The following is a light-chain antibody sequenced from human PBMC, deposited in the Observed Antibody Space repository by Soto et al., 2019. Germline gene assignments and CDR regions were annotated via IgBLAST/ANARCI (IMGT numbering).Light chain of an antibody. CDR2: WAS. Sequence: DIVMTQSPDSLAVSLGERATINCKSSQSVLYSSNNKNYLGWYKQKPGQPPKLLIYWASTRESGVPDRFSGSGSGTDFTPTISSLQAEDVAVYYCQQYYSTPYTFGQGTKLEIK. CDR3: QQYYSTPYT. CDR1: QSVLYSSNNKNY. V-gene: IGKV4-1*01. J-gene: IGKJ2*01.